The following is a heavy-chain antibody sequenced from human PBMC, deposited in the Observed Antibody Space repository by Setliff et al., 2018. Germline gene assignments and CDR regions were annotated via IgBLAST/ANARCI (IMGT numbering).Heavy chain of an antibody. D-gene: IGHD5-18*01. J-gene: IGHJ6*03. Sequence: SVKVSCKASGYSLNTYGISWVRQAPGQGLEWMGGTIPIFGSTNYAQKFQGRVTIITDESTTTAYMELSSLGSEDTAVYYCVREGVDTRSSTDYRYYMDVWGKGTTVTVSS. CDR2: TIPIFGST. V-gene: IGHV1-69*05. CDR1: GYSLNTYG. CDR3: VREGVDTRSSTDYRYYMDV.